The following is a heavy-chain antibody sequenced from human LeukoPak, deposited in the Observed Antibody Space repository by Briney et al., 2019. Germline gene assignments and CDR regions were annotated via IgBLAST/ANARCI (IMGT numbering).Heavy chain of an antibody. V-gene: IGHV4-59*01. CDR1: VGSISSYY. CDR3: ARSYYYDSSGYRHDAFDI. D-gene: IGHD3-22*01. J-gene: IGHJ3*02. Sequence: SETLSLTCTVSVGSISSYYWSWIRQPPGKGLEWIGYIYYSGSTNYNPSLKSRVTISVDTSKNQFSLRLRSVTAADTAVYYCARSYYYDSSGYRHDAFDIWGQGTMVTVSS. CDR2: IYYSGST.